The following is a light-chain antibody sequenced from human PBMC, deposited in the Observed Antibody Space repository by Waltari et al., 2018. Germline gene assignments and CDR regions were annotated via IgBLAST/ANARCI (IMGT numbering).Light chain of an antibody. Sequence: EIGLTQSPGNASLSPGEGVTLACSASQSVGSSSLTWYHQKPGQAPRLVIYRASRSATGIPYRFSGSGSGTDFSLTISRLEPEDFAVYYCQQHGTLPATFGQGTKVEIK. CDR2: RAS. V-gene: IGKV3-20*01. CDR3: QQHGTLPAT. CDR1: QSVGSSS. J-gene: IGKJ1*01.